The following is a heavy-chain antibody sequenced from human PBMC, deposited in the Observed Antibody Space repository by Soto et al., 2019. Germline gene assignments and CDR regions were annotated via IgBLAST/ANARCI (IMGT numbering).Heavy chain of an antibody. Sequence: GGSLRLSCAASGFTFSSYWMSWVRQAPGKGLEWVANIKQDGSEKYYVDSVKGRFTISRDNAKNSLYLQMNSLRAEDAAVYYCARASEYSSSYYYYYGMDVWGQGTTVTVSS. J-gene: IGHJ6*02. CDR3: ARASEYSSSYYYYYGMDV. V-gene: IGHV3-7*03. D-gene: IGHD6-6*01. CDR2: IKQDGSEK. CDR1: GFTFSSYW.